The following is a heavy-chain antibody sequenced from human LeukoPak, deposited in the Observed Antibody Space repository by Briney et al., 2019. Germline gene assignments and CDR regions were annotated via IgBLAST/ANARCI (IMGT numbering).Heavy chain of an antibody. CDR3: ATSTAAAGTD. D-gene: IGHD6-13*01. J-gene: IGHJ4*02. Sequence: GSLRLSCAASGFTFSNLWMSWVRQAPGKGLKWVANIKQDGSEKYYVDSVKGRFTISRDNAQNSLYLQMNSLRAEDTAIYYCATSTAAAGTDWGQGTLVTVSS. CDR1: GFTFSNLW. V-gene: IGHV3-7*03. CDR2: IKQDGSEK.